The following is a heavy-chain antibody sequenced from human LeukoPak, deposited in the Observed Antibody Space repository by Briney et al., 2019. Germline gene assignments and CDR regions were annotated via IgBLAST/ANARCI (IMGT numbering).Heavy chain of an antibody. CDR1: GYTFTSYA. V-gene: IGHV1-3*01. J-gene: IGHJ6*02. CDR3: ASPNLYYYDSSGSDPQYYYYGMDV. CDR2: INAGNGNT. Sequence: GASVKVSCKASGYTFTSYAMHWVRQAPGQRLEWMGWINAGNGNTKYSQKFQGRVIITRDTSASTAYMELSSLRSEDTAVYYCASPNLYYYDSSGSDPQYYYYGMDVWGQGTTVTVSS. D-gene: IGHD3-22*01.